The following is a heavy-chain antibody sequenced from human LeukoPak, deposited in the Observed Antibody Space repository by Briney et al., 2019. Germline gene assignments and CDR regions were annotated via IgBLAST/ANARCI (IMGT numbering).Heavy chain of an antibody. V-gene: IGHV3-23*01. CDR2: ISGSGGST. J-gene: IGHJ4*02. D-gene: IGHD6-19*01. CDR1: GFTFSSYA. CDR3: AKERSPWLVLFDY. Sequence: PGGSLRLSCAASGFTFSSYAMSWVRQAPGKGLEWVSAISGSGGSTYYADPVKGRFTISRDNSKNKLYLQMNSLRAEDTAVYYCAKERSPWLVLFDYWGQGTLVTVSS.